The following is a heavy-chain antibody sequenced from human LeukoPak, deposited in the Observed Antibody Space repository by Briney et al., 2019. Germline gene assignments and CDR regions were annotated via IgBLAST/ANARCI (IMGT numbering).Heavy chain of an antibody. V-gene: IGHV4-34*01. CDR3: ARALRLGAFDI. Sequence: PSETLSLTCAVYGGPFSGYYWSWIRQPPGKGLEWIGEINHSGSTNYNPSLKSRVTISVDTSKNQFSLKLSSVTAADTAVYYCARALRLGAFDIWGQGTMVTVSS. CDR1: GGPFSGYY. J-gene: IGHJ3*02. D-gene: IGHD3-16*01. CDR2: INHSGST.